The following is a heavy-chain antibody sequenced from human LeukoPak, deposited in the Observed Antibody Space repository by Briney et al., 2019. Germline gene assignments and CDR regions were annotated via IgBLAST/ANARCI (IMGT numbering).Heavy chain of an antibody. CDR1: GITFSSYA. CDR2: ISSNGGNA. Sequence: GGSLRLSCAASGITFSSYAMHWVRQAPGKGLEYVSSISSNGGNAYYANSVKGRFTISRDNSKNTLYLQMGSLRAEDMAVYYCARIRGGWYFDYWGQGTLVTVSS. CDR3: ARIRGGWYFDY. D-gene: IGHD6-19*01. V-gene: IGHV3-64*01. J-gene: IGHJ4*02.